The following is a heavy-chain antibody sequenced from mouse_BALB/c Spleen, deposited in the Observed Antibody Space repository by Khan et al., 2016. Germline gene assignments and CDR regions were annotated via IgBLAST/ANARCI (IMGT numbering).Heavy chain of an antibody. D-gene: IGHD1-2*01. CDR2: IFPGSGST. CDR1: GYTFTDYY. J-gene: IGHJ4*01. Sequence: QVQLQQSGTELPRPGASVKLSCKASGYTFTDYYLHWVKQRTGQGLEWIGEIFPGSGSTYYNEKFKGKASLTADTSSSTAYMQLSSLTSEDSAVXYCARFYYGYFAMDYWGHGASVTVSS. CDR3: ARFYYGYFAMDY. V-gene: IGHV1-77*01.